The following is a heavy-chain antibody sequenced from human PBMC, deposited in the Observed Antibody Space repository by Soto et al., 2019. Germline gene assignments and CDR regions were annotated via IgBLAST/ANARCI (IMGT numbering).Heavy chain of an antibody. Sequence: EVQLLESGGGLVQPGGSLRLSCAASGFTFSSYAMSWVRQAPGKGLEWVSAISGSGGSTYYADSVKGRFTISRDNSKNTLYLQMNSLRAEDTAVYYCAKDGLIVTGPSPLYYYYGMDVWGQGTTVTVSS. J-gene: IGHJ6*02. CDR1: GFTFSSYA. CDR3: AKDGLIVTGPSPLYYYYGMDV. CDR2: ISGSGGST. V-gene: IGHV3-23*01. D-gene: IGHD1-7*01.